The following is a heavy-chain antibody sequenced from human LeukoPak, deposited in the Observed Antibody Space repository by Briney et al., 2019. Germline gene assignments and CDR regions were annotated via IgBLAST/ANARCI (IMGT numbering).Heavy chain of an antibody. Sequence: GRSLRLSCAASGFTFSSYAMHWVRQAPGKGLEWVAVISYDGSNKYYADSVKGRFTISRDNSKNTLYLQMNSLRAEDTAVYYCARDEEYCSSTSCYTGAFDIWGQGTMVTVSS. CDR2: ISYDGSNK. D-gene: IGHD2-2*02. CDR1: GFTFSSYA. CDR3: ARDEEYCSSTSCYTGAFDI. V-gene: IGHV3-30-3*01. J-gene: IGHJ3*02.